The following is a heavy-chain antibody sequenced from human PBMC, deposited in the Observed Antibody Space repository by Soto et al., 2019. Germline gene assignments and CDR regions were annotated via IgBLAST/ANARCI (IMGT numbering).Heavy chain of an antibody. D-gene: IGHD5-12*01. V-gene: IGHV3-74*01. Sequence: EVQLVESGGGLVQPGGSLRLFCAASGFTFNNFWMHWVRQVPGKGLVWISIINNDGSSRSYVGFVKCGFTISRDNVKNILFLQMSSLSVEDTAVYYCAGEVAENSRSWFCGQGVLVTVSS. CDR1: GFTFNNFW. CDR2: INNDGSSR. CDR3: AGEVAENSRSWF. J-gene: IGHJ4*02.